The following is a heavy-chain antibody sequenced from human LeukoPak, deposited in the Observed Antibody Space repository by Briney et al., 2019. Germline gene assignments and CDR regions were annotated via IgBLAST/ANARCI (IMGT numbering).Heavy chain of an antibody. J-gene: IGHJ4*02. CDR1: GYTFTSYG. Sequence: ASVKVSCKASGYTFTSYGISWVRQAPGQGLEWMGWISAYNGNTNYAQKLQGRVTMTTDTSTSTAHMELRSLRSDDTAVYYCARVTYYYDSSGHSLDYWGQGTLVTVSS. V-gene: IGHV1-18*01. D-gene: IGHD3-22*01. CDR3: ARVTYYYDSSGHSLDY. CDR2: ISAYNGNT.